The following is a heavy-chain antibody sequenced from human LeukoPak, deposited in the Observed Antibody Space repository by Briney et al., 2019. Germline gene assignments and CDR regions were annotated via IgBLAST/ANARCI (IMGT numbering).Heavy chain of an antibody. D-gene: IGHD3-3*01. Sequence: PSETLSLTCTVSGGSVSFGSYYWSWVRQPAGKGLEWIGRIYSGGSTNYNPSLKSRVTMSVDMSKNQFSLKVRSVTAADTAVYDCASPDFWSGYYGSFDYWGQGILVTVSS. V-gene: IGHV4-61*02. CDR3: ASPDFWSGYYGSFDY. CDR2: IYSGGST. CDR1: GGSVSFGSYY. J-gene: IGHJ4*02.